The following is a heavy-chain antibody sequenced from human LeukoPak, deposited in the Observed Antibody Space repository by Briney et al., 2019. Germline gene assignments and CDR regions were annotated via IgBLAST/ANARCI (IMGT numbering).Heavy chain of an antibody. D-gene: IGHD6-13*01. V-gene: IGHV3-48*01. J-gene: IGHJ4*02. Sequence: GGSLRLSCAASGFTFSSYSMNWVRQAPGKGLEWISYISGSSSTIYYADSVKGRFTISRDNAKNSLYLQMNSLRAEDTAVYYCAREPTYSSSWYTSCDYWGQGTLVTVSS. CDR2: ISGSSSTI. CDR3: AREPTYSSSWYTSCDY. CDR1: GFTFSSYS.